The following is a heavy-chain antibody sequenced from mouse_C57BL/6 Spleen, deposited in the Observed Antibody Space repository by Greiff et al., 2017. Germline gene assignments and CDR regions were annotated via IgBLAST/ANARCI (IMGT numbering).Heavy chain of an antibody. Sequence: DVQLQESGAELVKPGASVKLSCTASGFNIKDYYMHWVKQRTEQGLEWIGRIDPEDGETKYAPKFQGKDTITADTSSNTAYLQLSSLTSEDTAVYYCARCSTTVVATGAMDYWGQGTSVTVSS. D-gene: IGHD1-1*01. CDR1: GFNIKDYY. CDR3: ARCSTTVVATGAMDY. CDR2: IDPEDGET. V-gene: IGHV14-2*01. J-gene: IGHJ4*01.